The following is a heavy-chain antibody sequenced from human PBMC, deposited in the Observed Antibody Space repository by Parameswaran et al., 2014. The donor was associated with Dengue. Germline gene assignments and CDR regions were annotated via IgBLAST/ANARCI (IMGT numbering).Heavy chain of an antibody. J-gene: IGHJ6*01. V-gene: IGHV3-7*01. D-gene: IGHD3-16*01. CDR2: IKQDGSEK. Sequence: VRQAPGKGLEWVANIKQDGSEKYYVDSVKGRFTISRDNAKNSLYLQMNSLRAEDTAVYYCARNYDYGLGSYNCMDVWGKGPRSPSPQ. CDR3: ARNYDYGLGSYNCMDV.